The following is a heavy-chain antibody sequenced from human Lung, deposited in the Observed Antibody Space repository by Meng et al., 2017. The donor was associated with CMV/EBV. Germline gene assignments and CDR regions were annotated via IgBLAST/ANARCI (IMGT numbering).Heavy chain of an antibody. D-gene: IGHD6-13*01. CDR1: GYTFTSYG. Sequence: SXXVSXXASGYTFTSYGISWVRQAPGQGLEWMGWISAYNGNTNYAQKLQGRVTMTTYTSTSTAYMELRSLRSDDTAVYYCARDFSGYSSSSLYWGQGTLVTVSS. CDR3: ARDFSGYSSSSLY. CDR2: ISAYNGNT. J-gene: IGHJ4*02. V-gene: IGHV1-18*01.